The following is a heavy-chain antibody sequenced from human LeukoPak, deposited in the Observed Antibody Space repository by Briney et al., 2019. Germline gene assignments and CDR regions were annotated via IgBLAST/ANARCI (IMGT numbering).Heavy chain of an antibody. J-gene: IGHJ5*02. Sequence: SETLSLTCTVSGGSISSYYWSWIRQPAGKGLEWIGRIYTSGSTNYNPSLKSRVTMSVDTSKNQFSLKLSSVTAADTAVYYCARAPLNSYCSGGSCYRNNWFDPWGQGTLVTVSS. V-gene: IGHV4-4*07. CDR2: IYTSGST. D-gene: IGHD2-15*01. CDR1: GGSISSYY. CDR3: ARAPLNSYCSGGSCYRNNWFDP.